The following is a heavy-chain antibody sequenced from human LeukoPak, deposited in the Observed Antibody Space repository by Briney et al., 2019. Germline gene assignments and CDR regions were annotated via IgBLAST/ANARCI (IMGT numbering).Heavy chain of an antibody. Sequence: PGGSLRLSCAASGFTLSTYWMNWVRQAPGKGPEWVSYISSSGSTIYYADSLKGRFTISRDNAKNSLYLQMNSLRAEDTAVYYCARGGYLITFGGVDYWGQGTLVTVSS. V-gene: IGHV3-48*04. D-gene: IGHD3-16*01. CDR2: ISSSGSTI. J-gene: IGHJ4*02. CDR3: ARGGYLITFGGVDY. CDR1: GFTLSTYW.